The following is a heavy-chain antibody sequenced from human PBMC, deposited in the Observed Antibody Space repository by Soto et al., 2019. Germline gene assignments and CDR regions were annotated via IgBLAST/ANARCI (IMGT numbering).Heavy chain of an antibody. V-gene: IGHV4-34*01. D-gene: IGHD3-9*01. J-gene: IGHJ4*02. CDR3: ARGKGDILTGYADFDY. CDR1: GGSFSGYY. Sequence: QVQLQQWGAGLLKPSETLSLTCAVYGGSFSGYYWSWIRQPPGKGLEWIGEINHSGSTNYNPSLKSRVTISVDTSKNQFSLKLSSVTAADTAVYYCARGKGDILTGYADFDYWGQGTLVTVSS. CDR2: INHSGST.